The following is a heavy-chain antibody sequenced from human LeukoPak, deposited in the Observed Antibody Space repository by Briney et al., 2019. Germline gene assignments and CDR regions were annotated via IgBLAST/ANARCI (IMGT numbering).Heavy chain of an antibody. CDR2: IYYSGST. CDR3: ATSQTTQDY. J-gene: IGHJ4*02. V-gene: IGHV4-59*01. Sequence: PSETLSLTCTVSGGSISSYFWSWVRQPPGKGLEWIGYIYYSGSTNYNPSLKSRVTISVDTSKNQFSLKLSSVTAADTAVYYCATSQTTQDYWGQGTLVTVSS. D-gene: IGHD1-1*01. CDR1: GGSISSYF.